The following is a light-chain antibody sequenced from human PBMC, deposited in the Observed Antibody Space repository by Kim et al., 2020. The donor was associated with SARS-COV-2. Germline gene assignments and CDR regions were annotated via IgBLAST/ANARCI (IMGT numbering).Light chain of an antibody. J-gene: IGLJ2*01. Sequence: VAPGKTARITCGGDNIGRKSVHWYQPRPGQAPVLVIYYDTDRPSGIPERFSGSNSGNTATLTISRVEAGDEADYYCQVWDSSSDVVFGGGTQLTVL. CDR3: QVWDSSSDVV. V-gene: IGLV3-21*04. CDR1: NIGRKS. CDR2: YDT.